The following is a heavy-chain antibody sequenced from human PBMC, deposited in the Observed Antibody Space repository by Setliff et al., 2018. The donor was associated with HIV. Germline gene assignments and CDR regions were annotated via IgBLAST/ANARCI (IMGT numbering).Heavy chain of an antibody. CDR1: GFTFTTFY. CDR2: INQDGSEE. D-gene: IGHD3-16*02. CDR3: ARGRYDYAWGSNREYYYYYMDV. V-gene: IGHV3-7*03. Sequence: LRLSCAVSGFTFTTFYMGWVRQAPGKGLEWVANINQDGSEEYYVDSVKGRFTISRDNSKNTLYLQMNSLRAPDTAVYYCARGRYDYAWGSNREYYYYYMDVWGKGTTVTVSS. J-gene: IGHJ6*03.